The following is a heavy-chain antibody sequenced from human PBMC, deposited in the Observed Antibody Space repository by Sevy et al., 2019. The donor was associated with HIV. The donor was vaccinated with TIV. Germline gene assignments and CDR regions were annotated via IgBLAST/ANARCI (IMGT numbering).Heavy chain of an antibody. J-gene: IGHJ2*01. CDR2: IRSKPKCFTT. CDR1: GFRLGDLY. V-gene: IGHV3-72*01. D-gene: IGHD6-19*01. Sequence: GGSLRLSCAASGFRLGDLYMDWVRQAPGKGLEWVDRIRSKPKCFTTEYAASVKGRFTISRDDSQNSLYLQMNSLKTDDTARYYCAAVAADKGYFNIWGRGTLVTVSS. CDR3: AAVAADKGYFNI.